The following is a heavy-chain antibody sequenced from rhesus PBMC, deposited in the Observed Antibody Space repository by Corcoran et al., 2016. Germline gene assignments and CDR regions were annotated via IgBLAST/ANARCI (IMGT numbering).Heavy chain of an antibody. CDR1: GGSLSGYYY. CDR2: MYSNSENT. CDR3: ARDPGHCSGTYCHFYFDY. D-gene: IGHD2-15*01. J-gene: IGHJ4*01. Sequence: QVQLQESGPGMVKPSETLSLTCAVSGGSLSGYYYWSWIRQPPGKGVEWIGSMYSNSENTNYNPSLKSRVTISKDTSKNQFSLKLSSVTATDTAVYYCARDPGHCSGTYCHFYFDYWGQGVLVTVSS. V-gene: IGHV4S12*01.